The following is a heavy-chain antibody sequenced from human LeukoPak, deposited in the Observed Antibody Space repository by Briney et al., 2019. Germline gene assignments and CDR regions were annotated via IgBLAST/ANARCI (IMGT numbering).Heavy chain of an antibody. CDR3: ARGSPYCSSTSSSYSYYYDYMDV. Sequence: SSVKVSCKASGGTFIHYFISWVRQAPGQGGEWMGGIIPFFGTTNYAQKFQGRVTITTHESTSTDYCELSNVRSVDTAVYYCARGSPYCSSTSSSYSYYYDYMDVWLKGTTVTVS. D-gene: IGHD2-2*01. J-gene: IGHJ6*03. V-gene: IGHV1-69*05. CDR2: IIPFFGTT. CDR1: GGTFIHYF.